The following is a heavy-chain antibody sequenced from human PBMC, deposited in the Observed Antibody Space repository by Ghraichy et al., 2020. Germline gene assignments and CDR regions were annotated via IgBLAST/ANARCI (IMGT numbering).Heavy chain of an antibody. V-gene: IGHV2-70*11. J-gene: IGHJ5*02. CDR1: GFSLSTSGMC. CDR3: ARTPIAVAGLGWFDP. Sequence: SGPTLVKPTQTLTLTCTFSGFSLSTSGMCVSWIRQPPRKALEWLARIDWDDDKYYSTSLKTRLTISKDTSKNQVVLTMTNMDPVDTATYYCARTPIAVAGLGWFDPWGQGTLVTVSS. CDR2: IDWDDDK. D-gene: IGHD6-19*01.